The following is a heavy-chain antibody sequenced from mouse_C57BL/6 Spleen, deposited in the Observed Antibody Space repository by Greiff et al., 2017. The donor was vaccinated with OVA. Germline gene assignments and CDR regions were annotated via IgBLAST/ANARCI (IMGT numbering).Heavy chain of an antibody. J-gene: IGHJ1*03. D-gene: IGHD2-12*01. CDR1: GYTFTDYN. Sequence: EVKLVESGPELVKPGASVKIPCKASGYTFTDYNMDWVKQSHGKSLEWIGYINPNNGGTIYNQKFKGKATLTVDKSSSTAYMELRSLTSEYTAGYYGARPYYNWDFDVWGTGTTVTVSS. V-gene: IGHV1-18*01. CDR2: INPNNGGT. CDR3: ARPYYNWDFDV.